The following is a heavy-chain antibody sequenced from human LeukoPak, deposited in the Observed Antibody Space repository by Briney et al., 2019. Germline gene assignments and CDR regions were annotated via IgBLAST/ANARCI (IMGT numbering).Heavy chain of an antibody. CDR3: ARDTLRDFWSGSDHAFDI. CDR1: GFTFSSYA. CDR2: ISYDGSNK. J-gene: IGHJ3*02. D-gene: IGHD3-3*01. V-gene: IGHV3-30-3*01. Sequence: QAGGSLRLSCAASGFTFSSYAMHWVRQAPGKGLEWVAVISYDGSNKYYADSVKGRFTISRDNSKNTLYLQMNSLRAEDTAVYYCARDTLRDFWSGSDHAFDIWGQGTMVTVSS.